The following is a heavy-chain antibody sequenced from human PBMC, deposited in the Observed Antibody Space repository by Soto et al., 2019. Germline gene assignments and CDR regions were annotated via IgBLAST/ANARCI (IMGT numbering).Heavy chain of an antibody. D-gene: IGHD4-17*01. J-gene: IGHJ4*02. CDR3: ARAFIPDPANTATTYFDY. CDR1: GGTFSSYA. CDR2: IIPIFGTA. V-gene: IGHV1-69*06. Sequence: SVKVSCKASGGTFSSYAISWVRQAPGQGLEWMGGIIPIFGTANYAQKFQGRVTITADKSTSTAYMELSSLRSEDTAVYYCARAFIPDPANTATTYFDYWGQGTLVTVSS.